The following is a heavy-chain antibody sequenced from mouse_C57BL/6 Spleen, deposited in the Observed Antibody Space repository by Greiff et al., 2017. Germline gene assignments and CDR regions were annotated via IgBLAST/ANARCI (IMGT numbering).Heavy chain of an antibody. V-gene: IGHV1-82*01. CDR2: IYPGDGDT. D-gene: IGHD1-1*01. CDR3: ARGGYCYGSSPHWYFDV. CDR1: GYAFSSSW. Sequence: QVQLQQSGPELVKPGASVKISCKASGYAFSSSWMNWVKQRPGKGLEWIGRIYPGDGDTNYNGKFKGKATLTADKSSSTAYMQLSSLTSEDSAVYFCARGGYCYGSSPHWYFDVWGTGTTVTVSS. J-gene: IGHJ1*03.